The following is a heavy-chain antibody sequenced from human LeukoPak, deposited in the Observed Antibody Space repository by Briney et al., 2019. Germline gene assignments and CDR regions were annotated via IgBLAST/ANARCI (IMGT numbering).Heavy chain of an antibody. CDR3: ARGRDGYNWKLDY. Sequence: SQTLSITCTVSGGSISSGSYYWSWIRQPAGKGLEWIGRIYTSGSTNYNPSLKSRVTISVDTSKNQFSLKLSSVTAADTAVYYCARGRDGYNWKLDYWGQGTLVTVSS. D-gene: IGHD5-24*01. CDR1: GGSISSGSYY. J-gene: IGHJ4*02. CDR2: IYTSGST. V-gene: IGHV4-61*02.